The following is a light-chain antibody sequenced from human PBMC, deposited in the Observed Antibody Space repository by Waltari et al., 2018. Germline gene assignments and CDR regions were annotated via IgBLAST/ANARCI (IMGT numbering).Light chain of an antibody. J-gene: IGKJ4*01. Sequence: EIVMTQSPATLSVSPGERVTLSCRASQYVSGKLAWYQQKPGLAPRLLISGASTRATGVPARFSGSGSGKEFTLTISSLQSEDFAVYYCQQYNDWPGLTFGGGTRVEIK. V-gene: IGKV3-15*01. CDR1: QYVSGK. CDR3: QQYNDWPGLT. CDR2: GAS.